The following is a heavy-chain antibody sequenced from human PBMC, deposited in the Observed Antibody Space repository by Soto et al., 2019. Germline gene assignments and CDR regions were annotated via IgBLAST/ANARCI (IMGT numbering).Heavy chain of an antibody. V-gene: IGHV3-30*18. CDR2: ISYDGSNK. CDR3: AKTQKYCSGGSCYLHY. D-gene: IGHD2-15*01. Sequence: GGSLRLSCAASGFTFSSYGMHWVRQAPGKGLEWVAVISYDGSNKYYADSVKGRFTISRDNSKNTLYLQMNSLRAEDTAVYYCAKTQKYCSGGSCYLHYWGQGTLVTVSS. J-gene: IGHJ4*02. CDR1: GFTFSSYG.